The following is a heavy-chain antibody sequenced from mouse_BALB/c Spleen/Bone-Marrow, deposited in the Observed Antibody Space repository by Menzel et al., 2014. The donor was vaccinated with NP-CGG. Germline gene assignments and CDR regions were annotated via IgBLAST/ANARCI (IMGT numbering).Heavy chain of an antibody. CDR3: ARDGYDVGGALDY. CDR1: GFTFSYYT. D-gene: IGHD2-2*01. Sequence: EVHLVEPGGGLVQPGGSLKLSCAASGFTFSYYTMSWVRQTPERRLEWVAYISNGGSSTYHPDTVKGRFTISRDNAKNTLYLQMSSLKSEDTAMYYCARDGYDVGGALDYWGQGTSVTVSS. CDR2: ISNGGSST. J-gene: IGHJ4*01. V-gene: IGHV5-12-2*01.